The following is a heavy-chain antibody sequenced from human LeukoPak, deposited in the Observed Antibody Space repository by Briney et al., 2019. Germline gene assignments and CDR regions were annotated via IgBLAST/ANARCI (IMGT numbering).Heavy chain of an antibody. Sequence: GGSLRLSCAASGFTFSNAWMNWVRQAPGKGLEWVGRIKSKTDGGTTDYAAPVKGRFTTSRDDSKNTLYLQMNSLRAEDTAVYYCARAPKKVRGYGMDVWGQGTTVTVSS. D-gene: IGHD3-10*01. CDR3: ARAPKKVRGYGMDV. J-gene: IGHJ6*02. CDR1: GFTFSNAW. V-gene: IGHV3-15*07. CDR2: IKSKTDGGTT.